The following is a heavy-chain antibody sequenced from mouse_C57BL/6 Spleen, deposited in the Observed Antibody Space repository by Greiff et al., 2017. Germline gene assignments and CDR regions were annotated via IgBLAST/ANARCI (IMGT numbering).Heavy chain of an antibody. D-gene: IGHD1-1*01. J-gene: IGHJ2*01. CDR1: GYAFSSSW. V-gene: IGHV1-82*01. Sequence: VQLQQSGPELVKPGASVKISCKASGYAFSSSWMNWVKQRPGKGLEWIGRIYPGDGDTNYNGKFKGKATLTADKSSSTAYMQLSSLTSEDSAVYYCTTGVITTAFDYWGQGTTLTVSS. CDR3: TTGVITTAFDY. CDR2: IYPGDGDT.